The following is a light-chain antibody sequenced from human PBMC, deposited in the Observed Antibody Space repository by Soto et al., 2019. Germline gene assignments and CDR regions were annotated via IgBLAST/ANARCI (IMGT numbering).Light chain of an antibody. CDR2: NNN. CDR3: AAWDDSLSGHFV. CDR1: SSKIGTNT. V-gene: IGLV1-44*01. Sequence: QSVLTQPPSASGTPGQRVTIPCSGSSSKIGTNTVSWYQHLPGTAPKLLIYNNNQRPSGVPDRFSGSKSGTSASLAISGLQSEDEADYYCAAWDDSLSGHFVFGTGTKVTVL. J-gene: IGLJ1*01.